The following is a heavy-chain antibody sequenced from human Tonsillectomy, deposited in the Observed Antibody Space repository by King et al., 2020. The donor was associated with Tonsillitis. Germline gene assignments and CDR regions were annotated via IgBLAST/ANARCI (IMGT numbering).Heavy chain of an antibody. D-gene: IGHD5-12*01. CDR1: GGSISSYY. V-gene: IGHV4-59*08. Sequence: QLQESGPGLVKPSETLSLTCTVSGGSISSYYWSWIRQPPGKGLEWIAYVYYIGSTNYNPSLKSRVTISLDTSKNQFSLKLSSVTAADTAVYYCARHGWGYSGYDTSHFDYWGQGTLVTVSS. CDR2: VYYIGST. CDR3: ARHGWGYSGYDTSHFDY. J-gene: IGHJ4*02.